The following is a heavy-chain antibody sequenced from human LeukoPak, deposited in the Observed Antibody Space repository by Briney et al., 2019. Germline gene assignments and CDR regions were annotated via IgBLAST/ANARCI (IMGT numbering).Heavy chain of an antibody. D-gene: IGHD3-22*01. CDR3: ARDRVTYYYDSSGFSN. V-gene: IGHV3-30-3*01. CDR2: ISYDGSNK. Sequence: PGRSLRLSCAASGFTFSSYAMHWVRQAPGKGLEWVAVISYDGSNKYYADSVKGRFTISRDNSKNTLYLQMNSLRAEDTAVYYCARDRVTYYYDSSGFSNWSQGTLVAVSS. J-gene: IGHJ4*02. CDR1: GFTFSSYA.